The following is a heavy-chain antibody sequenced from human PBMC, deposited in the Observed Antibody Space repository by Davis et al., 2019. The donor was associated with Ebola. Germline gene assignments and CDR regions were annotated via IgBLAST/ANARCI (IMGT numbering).Heavy chain of an antibody. D-gene: IGHD3-3*01. CDR2: IGTAGDT. CDR1: GFVFRIYD. J-gene: IGHJ6*02. V-gene: IGHV3-13*01. Sequence: GESLKISCAASGFVFRIYDMHWVRQVPGKGLEWVSSIGTAGDTYYPGSVKGRFTISRENVKNSLYFQMNSLRAGDTAVYYCARAIFGGVSMDFWGQGTTVTVSS. CDR3: ARAIFGGVSMDF.